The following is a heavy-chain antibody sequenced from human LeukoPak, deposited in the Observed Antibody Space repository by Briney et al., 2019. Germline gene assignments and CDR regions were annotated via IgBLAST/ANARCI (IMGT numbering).Heavy chain of an antibody. CDR1: GFTFSSYA. Sequence: QPGRSLRLSCAASGFTFSSYAMHWVRQAPGKGLEWVAVISYDGSNKYYADSVKGRFTISRDNSKNTLYLQMNSLRAEDTAVYYCARGPNNYCSGGSCYHLDYWGQGTLVTVSS. D-gene: IGHD2-15*01. J-gene: IGHJ4*02. V-gene: IGHV3-30*04. CDR3: ARGPNNYCSGGSCYHLDY. CDR2: ISYDGSNK.